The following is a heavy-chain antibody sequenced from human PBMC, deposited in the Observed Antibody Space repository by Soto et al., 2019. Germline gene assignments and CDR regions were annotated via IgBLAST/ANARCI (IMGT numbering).Heavy chain of an antibody. V-gene: IGHV3-23*01. CDR1: GFTFSSYA. Sequence: GGSLRLSCEASGFTFSSYAVSWVRQAPGKGLEWVSGSSGSGENTYYADSVKGRFTISRDNAKNTLFLQMSSLRAEDTAVYYCARGSNTYPSYWGRGTLVPVS. J-gene: IGHJ4*02. D-gene: IGHD2-21*01. CDR3: ARGSNTYPSY. CDR2: SSGSGENT.